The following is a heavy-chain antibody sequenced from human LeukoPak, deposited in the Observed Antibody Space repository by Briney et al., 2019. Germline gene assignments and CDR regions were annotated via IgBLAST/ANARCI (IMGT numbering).Heavy chain of an antibody. Sequence: GGSLRLSCAASGFTVSNNYMSWVRQAPGKGLEWVSVMYRGGSTHYADSVQGRFTISRDSSKNTLFLQMNSLRAEDTAVYYCARLDKYNIPPLDYWGQGTLVTVSS. J-gene: IGHJ4*02. D-gene: IGHD1-1*01. V-gene: IGHV3-66*01. CDR1: GFTVSNNY. CDR2: MYRGGST. CDR3: ARLDKYNIPPLDY.